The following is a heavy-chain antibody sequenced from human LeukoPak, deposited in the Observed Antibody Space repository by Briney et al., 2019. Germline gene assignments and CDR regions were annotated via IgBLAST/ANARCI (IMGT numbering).Heavy chain of an antibody. J-gene: IGHJ3*02. V-gene: IGHV3-30*03. CDR2: ISYDGSRK. CDR1: GFTFSTYG. CDR3: ATYGPGAFDI. D-gene: IGHD3-16*01. Sequence: HPGGSLRLSCAASGFTFSTYGMHWVRQPPGKGLEWVATISYDGSRKYYADSVKGRFTTSRDNSKNTLYLQMDSLRAEGTAVFYCATYGPGAFDIWGQGTMVSVSS.